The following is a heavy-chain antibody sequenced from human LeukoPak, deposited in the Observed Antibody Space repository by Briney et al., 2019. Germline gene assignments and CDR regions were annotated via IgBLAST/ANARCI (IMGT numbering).Heavy chain of an antibody. CDR1: GYLIISGYY. D-gene: IGHD6-19*01. Sequence: PSETLSLTCAVSGYLIISGYYGGWIRRPPGRGLEWIGSIYHSGSSYYNPSLRSRVTLSVDASKNHFPLKMTSVTAADTAVYYRAIGHFNFGSGPLIDYFDFWGQGTMVVVSS. J-gene: IGHJ3*01. CDR3: AIGHFNFGSGPLIDYFDF. CDR2: IYHSGSS. V-gene: IGHV4-38-2*01.